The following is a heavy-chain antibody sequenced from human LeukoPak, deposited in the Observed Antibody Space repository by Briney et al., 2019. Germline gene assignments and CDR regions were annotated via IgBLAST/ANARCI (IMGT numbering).Heavy chain of an antibody. J-gene: IGHJ5*02. Sequence: PSETLSLTCAVYGGSFSGYYWSWIRQPPGKGLEWIGEINHSGSTNYNPSLKSRVTTSVDTSKNQFSLKLSSVTAADTAVYYCARGRFLGPWGQGTLVTVSS. CDR2: INHSGST. CDR1: GGSFSGYY. D-gene: IGHD3-16*01. V-gene: IGHV4-34*01. CDR3: ARGRFLGP.